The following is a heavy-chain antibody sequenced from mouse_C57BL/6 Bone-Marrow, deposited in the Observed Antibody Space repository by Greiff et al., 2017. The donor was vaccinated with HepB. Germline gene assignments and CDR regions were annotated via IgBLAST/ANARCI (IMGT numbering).Heavy chain of an antibody. CDR1: GYTFTDYE. CDR2: IDPETGGT. D-gene: IGHD2-3*01. J-gene: IGHJ3*01. Sequence: VKLMESGAELVRPGASVTLSCKASGYTFTDYEMYWVKQTPVHGLEWIGAIDPETGGTAYNQKFKGKAILTAPKSSSTSYMELRSLTSEDSAVYYCTRSDDGYYRYWFAYWGQGTLVTVSA. CDR3: TRSDDGYYRYWFAY. V-gene: IGHV1-15*01.